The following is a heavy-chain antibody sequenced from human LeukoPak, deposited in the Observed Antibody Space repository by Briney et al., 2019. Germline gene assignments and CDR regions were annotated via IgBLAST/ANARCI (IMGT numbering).Heavy chain of an antibody. V-gene: IGHV1-69*04. Sequence: SVKVSCKASGGTFSSYAINWVRQAPGQGLEWMGRIIPIFGIANYAQKFQGRVTITADTSTSTAYMELSSLRSEDTAVYYCARDRCGGDCYADDAFDIWDQGTMVTVSS. D-gene: IGHD2-21*02. J-gene: IGHJ3*02. CDR2: IIPIFGIA. CDR3: ARDRCGGDCYADDAFDI. CDR1: GGTFSSYA.